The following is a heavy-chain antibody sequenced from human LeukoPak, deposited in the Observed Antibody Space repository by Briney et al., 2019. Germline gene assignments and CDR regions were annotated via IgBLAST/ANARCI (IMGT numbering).Heavy chain of an antibody. CDR3: ARGVRGVWGSYRDSHNLDY. CDR2: IYYSGST. D-gene: IGHD3-16*02. J-gene: IGHJ4*02. CDR1: GGSISSGGYY. Sequence: SQTLSLICTVSGGSISSGGYYWSWIRQHPGKGLEWIGYIYYSGSTYYNPSLKSRVTISVDTSKNQFSLKLSSVTAADTAVYYCARGVRGVWGSYRDSHNLDYWGQGTLVTVSS. V-gene: IGHV4-31*03.